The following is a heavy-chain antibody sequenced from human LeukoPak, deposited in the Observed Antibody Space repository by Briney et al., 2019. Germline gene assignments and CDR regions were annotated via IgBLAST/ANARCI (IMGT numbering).Heavy chain of an antibody. CDR3: AKGSSGYFADL. CDR1: GFVFNNFG. J-gene: IGHJ5*02. CDR2: ISNDGGGT. D-gene: IGHD3-22*01. Sequence: GGSLRLSCTASGFVFNNFGLMWVRQAPGKGLEWVSAISNDGGGTTYADFVKGRFTISRDNSKNTLFLQMNSLRAEDTALYYCAKGSSGYFADLWGQGTLVTVSS. V-gene: IGHV3-23*01.